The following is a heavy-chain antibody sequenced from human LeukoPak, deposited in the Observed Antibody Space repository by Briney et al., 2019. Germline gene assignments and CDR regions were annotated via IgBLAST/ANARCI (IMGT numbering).Heavy chain of an antibody. Sequence: GGSLRLSCAASGFTFSSYGMHWVRQAPGKGLEWVAVISYDGSNKYYADSVKGRFTISRDNSKNTLYLQMNSLKTEDTAVYYCTTIRQGPWDYSNYQNWFDPWGQGTLVTVSS. CDR1: GFTFSSYG. D-gene: IGHD4-11*01. CDR3: TTIRQGPWDYSNYQNWFDP. V-gene: IGHV3-30*03. CDR2: ISYDGSNK. J-gene: IGHJ5*02.